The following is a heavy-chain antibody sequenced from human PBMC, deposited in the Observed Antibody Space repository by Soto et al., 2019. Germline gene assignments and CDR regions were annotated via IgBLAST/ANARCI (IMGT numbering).Heavy chain of an antibody. CDR1: GGTFSSYA. D-gene: IGHD4-17*01. J-gene: IGHJ4*02. CDR3: AIVDTVTTYYY. V-gene: IGHV1-69*01. Sequence: QVQLVQSGAEVKKPGSSVKVSCKASGGTFSSYAISWVRQATGQGLEWMGGIIPIFGTANYAQKFQGRVTLTADEATSTAYMGMSSMRSEDTAVYYCAIVDTVTTYYYWCQGTLVTVSS. CDR2: IIPIFGTA.